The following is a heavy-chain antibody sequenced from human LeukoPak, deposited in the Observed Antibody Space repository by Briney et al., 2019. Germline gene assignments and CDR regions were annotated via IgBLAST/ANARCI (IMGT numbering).Heavy chain of an antibody. D-gene: IGHD3-22*01. V-gene: IGHV4-39*01. CDR3: ARRRAYYYDSSGPDFDY. Sequence: SETLSLTCTVSGGSISSSGCYWGWIRQPPGKGLEWIGSIYYSGSTYYNPSLKSRVTISVDTSKNQFSLKLSSVTAADTAVYYCARRRAYYYDSSGPDFDYWGQGILVTVSS. J-gene: IGHJ4*02. CDR1: GGSISSSGCY. CDR2: IYYSGST.